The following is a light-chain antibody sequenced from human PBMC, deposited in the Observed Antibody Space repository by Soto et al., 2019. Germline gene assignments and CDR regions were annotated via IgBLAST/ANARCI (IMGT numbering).Light chain of an antibody. CDR2: EVS. CDR3: TSYAGSNNLGV. CDR1: SSDVGGYNY. Sequence: QSALTQPPSASGSPGQSVTISCTGTSSDVGGYNYVSWYQHHPGKAPKLMIYEVSKRPSWVPDRFSGSKSGNTASLTVSGLQAEDEAEYYCTSYAGSNNLGVFGGGTKLTVL. J-gene: IGLJ2*01. V-gene: IGLV2-8*01.